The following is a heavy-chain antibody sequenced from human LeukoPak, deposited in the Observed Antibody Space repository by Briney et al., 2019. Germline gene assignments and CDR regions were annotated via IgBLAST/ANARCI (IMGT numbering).Heavy chain of an antibody. J-gene: IGHJ4*02. CDR1: GFTFSSYA. Sequence: GGSLRLSCAASGFTFSSYAMHWVRQAPGKGLEWVAVISYDGSNKYYADSVKGRFTISRDNSKNTLYLQMNSLRAEDTAVYYCARDLGYYDSSEHFDYWGQGTLVTVSS. V-gene: IGHV3-30*04. D-gene: IGHD3-22*01. CDR2: ISYDGSNK. CDR3: ARDLGYYDSSEHFDY.